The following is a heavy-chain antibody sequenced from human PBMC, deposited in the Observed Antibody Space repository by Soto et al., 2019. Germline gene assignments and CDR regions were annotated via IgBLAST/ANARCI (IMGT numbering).Heavy chain of an antibody. CDR3: ARRGIAAAGYYYYYYFDL. J-gene: IGHJ2*01. CDR2: MNPNSGNT. CDR1: GYTFTSYD. D-gene: IGHD6-13*01. V-gene: IGHV1-8*01. Sequence: QVQLVQSGAAVKKPGASVKVSCKASGYTFTSYDINWVRQATGQGLEWMGWMNPNSGNTGYAQKFQGRVTLTRNTSISTAYMELSSLGSEDTAVYYCARRGIAAAGYYYYYYFDLWGRGTLVTVSS.